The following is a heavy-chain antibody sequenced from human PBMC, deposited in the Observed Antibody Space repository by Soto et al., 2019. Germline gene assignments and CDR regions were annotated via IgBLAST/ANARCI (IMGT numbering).Heavy chain of an antibody. CDR2: ITTYNGDT. J-gene: IGHJ5*02. Sequence: ASVKVSCKASGGMFYSSAINWVRQAPGQGLEWMGWITTYNGDTNYAQNLQGRVTMTTDTSTSTAYMELKSLRSDDTAVYYCARDSPILTAWGQGTPVTVSS. V-gene: IGHV1-18*04. D-gene: IGHD3-9*01. CDR3: ARDSPILTA. CDR1: GGMFYSSA.